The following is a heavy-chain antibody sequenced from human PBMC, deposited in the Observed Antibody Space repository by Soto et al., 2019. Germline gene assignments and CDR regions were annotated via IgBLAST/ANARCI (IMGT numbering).Heavy chain of an antibody. V-gene: IGHV3-30*03. J-gene: IGHJ3*02. CDR3: VSERSGDLGAFDI. CDR1: GFTFSSYG. CDR2: ISYDGSNK. Sequence: PGGSLTLSCAASGFTFSSYGMHWVRQAPGKGLEWVAVISYDGSNKYYADSVKVRFTISRDNSKNTLYLQMFSLRVEDTAVYYCVSERSGDLGAFDIWGPGTMVTVSS. D-gene: IGHD7-27*01.